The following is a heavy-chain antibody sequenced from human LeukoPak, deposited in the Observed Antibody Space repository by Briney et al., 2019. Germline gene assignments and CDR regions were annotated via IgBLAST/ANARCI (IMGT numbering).Heavy chain of an antibody. V-gene: IGHV3-30*18. CDR3: AKGDSGYDLGGSFDY. CDR2: ISYDGSNI. J-gene: IGHJ4*02. CDR1: GFTFSSYW. Sequence: GGSLRLSCAASGFTFSSYWMSWVRQAPGKGLEWVAFISYDGSNILYADSVKGRITISRDNSKHTLNLQMNSLRAEDTAVYYCAKGDSGYDLGGSFDYWGQGTLVTVSS. D-gene: IGHD5-12*01.